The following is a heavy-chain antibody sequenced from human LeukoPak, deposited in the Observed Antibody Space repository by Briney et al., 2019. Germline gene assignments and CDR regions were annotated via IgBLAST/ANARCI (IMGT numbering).Heavy chain of an antibody. J-gene: IGHJ4*02. V-gene: IGHV1-2*02. Sequence: ASVTVSCTAAGYTFTGYYMHWVRQAPGQGLEWMGWINLNSGGTNYAQKFQGRVTMTRDTSISTAYMELSRLRSDDTAVYYCARSSTSDYWGQGTLVTVSS. CDR1: GYTFTGYY. D-gene: IGHD2-2*01. CDR3: ARSSTSDY. CDR2: INLNSGGT.